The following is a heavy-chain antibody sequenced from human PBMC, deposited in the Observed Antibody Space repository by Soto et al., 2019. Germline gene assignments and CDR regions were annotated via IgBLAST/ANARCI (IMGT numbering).Heavy chain of an antibody. CDR1: GGSITSGSYS. Sequence: SETLSLTCAVSGGSITSGSYSWSWSRQPPGKVLEWLGYISQSGAAYYNPSPERRVTISMDRSKNAFSLNLSSVTADDTDVYYCARGIWNIEEMIYGFYFDPWGPGTLVTVSS. CDR3: ARGIWNIEEMIYGFYFDP. CDR2: ISQSGAA. D-gene: IGHD2-8*01. J-gene: IGHJ5*02. V-gene: IGHV4-30-2*01.